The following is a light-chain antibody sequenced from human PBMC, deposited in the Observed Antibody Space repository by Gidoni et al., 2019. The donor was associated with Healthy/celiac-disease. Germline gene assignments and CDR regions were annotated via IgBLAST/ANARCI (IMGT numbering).Light chain of an antibody. V-gene: IGKV3-15*01. CDR3: QQYNNWLPEYT. Sequence: DIVMTQSPATLSVSPGERATISCRASQSVSRNLAWYQQTPGQAPRLLIYGASTRATGIPARFRGSGSGTEFTLTISSLQSEDFAVYYCQQYNNWLPEYTFXXXTKLEIK. J-gene: IGKJ2*01. CDR1: QSVSRN. CDR2: GAS.